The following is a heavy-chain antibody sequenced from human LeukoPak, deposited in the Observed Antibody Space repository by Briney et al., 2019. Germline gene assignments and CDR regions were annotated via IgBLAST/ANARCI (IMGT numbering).Heavy chain of an antibody. CDR1: GFTFSNVW. J-gene: IGHJ4*02. CDR2: VKSKTDGGTT. D-gene: IGHD3-22*01. V-gene: IGHV3-15*01. CDR3: TTYSSDSSGYYQFDY. Sequence: GGSLRLSCAASGFTFSNVWMAWVRQAPGKGLEWIGRVKSKTDGGTTDYAAPVKGRFAISRDDSKNTLYLQMNSLKTEDTAVYYCTTYSSDSSGYYQFDYWGQGTLVTVSS.